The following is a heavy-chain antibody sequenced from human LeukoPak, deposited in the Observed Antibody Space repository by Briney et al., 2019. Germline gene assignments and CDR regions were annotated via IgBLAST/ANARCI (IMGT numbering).Heavy chain of an antibody. CDR2: IIPIFGTA. J-gene: IGHJ6*02. D-gene: IGHD3-3*01. CDR1: GGTFSSYA. CDR3: ARALTIFGVVIDGPYGMDV. V-gene: IGHV1-69*13. Sequence: SVTVSCKASGGTFSSYAISWVRQAPGQGLEWMGGIIPIFGTANYAQKFQGRVTITADESTSTAYMELGSLRSEDTAVYYCARALTIFGVVIDGPYGMDVWGQGTTVTVSS.